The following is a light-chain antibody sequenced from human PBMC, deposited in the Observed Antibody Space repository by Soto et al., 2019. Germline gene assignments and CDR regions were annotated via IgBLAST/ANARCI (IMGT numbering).Light chain of an antibody. V-gene: IGLV2-14*03. J-gene: IGLJ2*01. CDR3: CSYTTSSTVL. CDR1: SSDVGGYNY. Sequence: QSVLTQPASVSGSPGQSITISCTGTSSDVGGYNYVSWYQQHPGKAPKLMIYDVSNRPSGVSNRFSGSKSGNTASLTISGLQAEDEVDYYCCSYTTSSTVLFGGGTKLTVL. CDR2: DVS.